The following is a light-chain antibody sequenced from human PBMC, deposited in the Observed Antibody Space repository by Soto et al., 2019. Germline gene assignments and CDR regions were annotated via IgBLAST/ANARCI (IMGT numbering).Light chain of an antibody. V-gene: IGKV3-20*01. CDR2: GAS. CDR3: QQYDSSLFT. Sequence: EIVLTQSPGTLSLSPGERATLSCRASQSVSSSYLAWYQQKPGQAPSLLNYGASSRATGIPDRFSGSGSGTDFTLTISRLEPEDFAVYYCQQYDSSLFTFGPGTKVDIK. J-gene: IGKJ3*01. CDR1: QSVSSSY.